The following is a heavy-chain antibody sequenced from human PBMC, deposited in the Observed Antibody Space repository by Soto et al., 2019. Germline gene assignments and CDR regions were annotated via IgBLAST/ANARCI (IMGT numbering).Heavy chain of an antibody. J-gene: IGHJ4*02. CDR1: GYTLTELS. Sequence: ASVKVSCKVSGYTLTELSLHWVRQAPGKGLEWMGGFDPEDGETIYAQKFQGRVTMTEDTSTDTAYMELSSLRSEDTAVYYCATDPVNLYSGTPGPGSYWGQGTLVTVSS. CDR3: ATDPVNLYSGTPGPGSY. V-gene: IGHV1-24*01. D-gene: IGHD1-26*01. CDR2: FDPEDGET.